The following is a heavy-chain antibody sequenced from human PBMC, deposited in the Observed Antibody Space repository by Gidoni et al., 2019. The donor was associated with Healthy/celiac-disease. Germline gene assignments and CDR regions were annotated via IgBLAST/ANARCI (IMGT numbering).Heavy chain of an antibody. CDR2: IRSSGSTI. CDR3: ARGLFDCGGDCVDWYFDL. D-gene: IGHD2-21*02. Sequence: QVQLVESGGGLVKPGGSLRLSCAASGFTFSDYYMGWIRQAPGKGLEWFSNIRSSGSTICYADSVKGRFTISRDNAKNSLYLQMTSLRAEDTSVYYCARGLFDCGGDCVDWYFDLWGRGTLVTVSS. J-gene: IGHJ2*01. V-gene: IGHV3-11*01. CDR1: GFTFSDYY.